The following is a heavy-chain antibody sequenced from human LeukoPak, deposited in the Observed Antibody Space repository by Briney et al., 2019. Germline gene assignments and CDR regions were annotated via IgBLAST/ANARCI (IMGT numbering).Heavy chain of an antibody. CDR2: IIPILGIA. J-gene: IGHJ1*01. Sequence: RASVTVSFKASGGTFSSYAISWVRQAPGQGLEWMGRIIPILGIANYAQKFQGRVTITADKSTNTAYMELSSLRSEDTAVYYCAREDQYYDILTGYPEGYFQHWGQGTLVTVSS. CDR3: AREDQYYDILTGYPEGYFQH. V-gene: IGHV1-69*04. CDR1: GGTFSSYA. D-gene: IGHD3-9*01.